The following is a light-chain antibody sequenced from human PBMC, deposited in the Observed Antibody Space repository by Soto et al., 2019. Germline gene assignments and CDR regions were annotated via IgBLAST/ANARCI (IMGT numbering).Light chain of an antibody. CDR1: QSVSSSY. CDR3: QQYNNWPQT. CDR2: GVS. J-gene: IGKJ1*01. Sequence: EIVLTQSPGTLSLSPGERATLPLRASQSVSSSYLAWYQQKPGQATSLLIYGVSTRATGIPARVSGSGSGTEVTLTISSLQSEDLAVYDCQQYNNWPQTFGQGTKVDIK. V-gene: IGKV3-15*01.